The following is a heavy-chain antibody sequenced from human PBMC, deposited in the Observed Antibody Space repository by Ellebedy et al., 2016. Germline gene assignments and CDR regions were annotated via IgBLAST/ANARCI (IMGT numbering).Heavy chain of an antibody. Sequence: GGSLRLSCVASGFNFYKAYMTWVRQSPGKGLEWVGRINNITEGGTTHYAVPVKGRFTISRDDSKNTLYLQMTGLKTEDTAVYFCTTFGNLWGRGTLVTVSS. CDR2: INNITEGGTT. V-gene: IGHV3-15*01. J-gene: IGHJ5*02. CDR1: GFNFYKAY. CDR3: TTFGNL. D-gene: IGHD3-16*01.